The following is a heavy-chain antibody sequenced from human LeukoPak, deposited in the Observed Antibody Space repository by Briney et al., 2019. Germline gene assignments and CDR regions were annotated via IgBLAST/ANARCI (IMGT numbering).Heavy chain of an antibody. Sequence: GGSLRLSCAAPVFTFSDYPMHWVRQAPGKGLESVSAISGNGGTPYYASSVKGRFTISRDNSKNTLYLQMGSLRAEDMAVYYCAREPTGTFDFWGQGTRVTVSS. CDR1: VFTFSDYP. J-gene: IGHJ4*02. D-gene: IGHD4-17*01. CDR3: AREPTGTFDF. CDR2: ISGNGGTP. V-gene: IGHV3-64*01.